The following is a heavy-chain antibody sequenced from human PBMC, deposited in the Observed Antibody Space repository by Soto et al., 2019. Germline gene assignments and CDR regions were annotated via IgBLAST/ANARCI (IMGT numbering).Heavy chain of an antibody. CDR3: ARNAGYCRRGSCYRWLDP. D-gene: IGHD2-15*01. CDR1: GGPISSYY. Sequence: SETLSLTCTVSGGPISSYYWSWIRQPPGKGLEWIGYIYYSGSTNYNPSLKSRVTISVDGSKNHFSLELSSVTAADTAVYYCARNAGYCRRGSCYRWLDPWGQGTLVTVSS. CDR2: IYYSGST. J-gene: IGHJ5*02. V-gene: IGHV4-59*12.